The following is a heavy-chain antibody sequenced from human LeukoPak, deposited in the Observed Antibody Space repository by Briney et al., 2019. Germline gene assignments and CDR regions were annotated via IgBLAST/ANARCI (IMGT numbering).Heavy chain of an antibody. D-gene: IGHD3-3*01. CDR3: ARGPLFAFLGETPPFDY. J-gene: IGHJ4*02. CDR1: GFTFSSYE. CDR2: ISSSGSTK. Sequence: GGSLRLSCAASGFTFSSYEMNWVRQAPGKGLEWVSYISSSGSTKYYADSVKGRFTISRDNAKNSLYLQMNSLRAEDTAVYYCARGPLFAFLGETPPFDYWGQGTLVTVSS. V-gene: IGHV3-48*03.